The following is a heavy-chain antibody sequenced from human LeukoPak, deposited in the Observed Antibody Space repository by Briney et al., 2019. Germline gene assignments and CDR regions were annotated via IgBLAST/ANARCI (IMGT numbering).Heavy chain of an antibody. CDR2: INHSGST. CDR1: GGSFSGYY. Sequence: PSETLSLTCAVYGGSFSGYYWSWIRQPPGKGLELIGEINHSGSTNYNPSLKSRVTISVDTSKNQFSLKLSSVTAADTAVYYCARDPRSHYYGSGSLFHFDYWGQGTLVTVSS. D-gene: IGHD3-10*01. V-gene: IGHV4-34*01. CDR3: ARDPRSHYYGSGSLFHFDY. J-gene: IGHJ4*02.